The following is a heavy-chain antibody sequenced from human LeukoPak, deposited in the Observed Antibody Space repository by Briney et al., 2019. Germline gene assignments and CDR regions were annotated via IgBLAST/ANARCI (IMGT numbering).Heavy chain of an antibody. D-gene: IGHD1-26*01. J-gene: IGHJ4*02. CDR1: GGSISSTSYY. CDR2: IYYSGTT. CDR3: TRQAVSGNYYSFDY. Sequence: SETLSLTCTVSGGSISSTSYYWGWIRQPPGKGLEWIGNIYYSGTTYYNPSLKSRVSISVDTSKTQFSLRLSSVTAADTAVYYCTRQAVSGNYYSFDYWGQGTLVTVSS. V-gene: IGHV4-39*01.